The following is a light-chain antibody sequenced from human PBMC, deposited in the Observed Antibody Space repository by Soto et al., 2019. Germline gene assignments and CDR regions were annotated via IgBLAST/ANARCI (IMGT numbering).Light chain of an antibody. V-gene: IGKV3-20*01. CDR2: AAS. CDR3: QQYDTSPPT. J-gene: IGKJ1*01. CDR1: QSVSSSS. Sequence: EIVLTQSPVTRSAPPVERVTLSCSASQSVSSSSLAWYQQKPGQAPRLLIYAASSRATGIPDRFSGSGSGTDFTLTISRLEPEDFAVYSCQQYDTSPPTFGQGTKVDIK.